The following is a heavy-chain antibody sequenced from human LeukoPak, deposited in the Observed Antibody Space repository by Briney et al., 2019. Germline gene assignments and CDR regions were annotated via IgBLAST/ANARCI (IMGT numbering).Heavy chain of an antibody. V-gene: IGHV3-23*01. Sequence: GGSLRLSCAASGFTFSSYAMSWVRQAPGKGLEWVSAISGSGGSTYYADSVKGRFTISRDNSKNTLCLQMNSLRAEDTAVYYCAKDGVTIFGVVIIPEYYFDYWGQGTLVTVSS. J-gene: IGHJ4*02. CDR1: GFTFSSYA. CDR2: ISGSGGST. CDR3: AKDGVTIFGVVIIPEYYFDY. D-gene: IGHD3-3*01.